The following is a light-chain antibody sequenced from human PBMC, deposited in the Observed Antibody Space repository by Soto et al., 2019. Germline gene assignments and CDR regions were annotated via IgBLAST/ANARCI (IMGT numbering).Light chain of an antibody. V-gene: IGLV1-44*01. CDR1: SSNIGSNT. Sequence: QSVLTQPPSASGTPGQRVTISCSGSSSNIGSNTVNWYHHLPATAPKILIYNNDQRPSEVPDLFSGSKAGTSASLAISGLQSEDEADYYCAAWDDSLNGPVFGGGTKLTVL. J-gene: IGLJ3*02. CDR3: AAWDDSLNGPV. CDR2: NND.